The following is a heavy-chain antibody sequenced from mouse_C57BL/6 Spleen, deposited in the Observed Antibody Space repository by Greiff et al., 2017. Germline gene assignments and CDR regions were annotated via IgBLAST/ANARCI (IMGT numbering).Heavy chain of an antibody. CDR3: ARRGGKLGYGNYEWYFDD. CDR2: IYWDDDK. CDR1: GFSLSTSGMG. V-gene: IGHV8-12*01. D-gene: IGHD2-1*01. Sequence: QVTLKESGPGILQSSQTLSLTCSFSGFSLSTSGMGVSWIRQPSGKGLEWLAHIYWDDDKRYNPSLKSRLTISKDTSRNQVFLKINSVDTADTATYYWARRGGKLGYGNYEWYFDDWGKGTTVTVSS. J-gene: IGHJ1*03.